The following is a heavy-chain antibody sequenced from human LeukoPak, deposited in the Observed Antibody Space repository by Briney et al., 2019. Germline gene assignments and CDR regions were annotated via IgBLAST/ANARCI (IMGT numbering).Heavy chain of an antibody. V-gene: IGHV3-30*02. CDR3: ARGMREARYFFDY. CDR1: GFTFSTCA. Sequence: GGSLRLSCAASGFTFSTCAMHWVRQAPGKGLEWVTFIRSDGINKYYADSVKGRFTISRDNARNSLYLQMNSLRAEDTAVYYCARGMREARYFFDYWGQGTLVTVSS. D-gene: IGHD3-16*01. CDR2: IRSDGINK. J-gene: IGHJ4*02.